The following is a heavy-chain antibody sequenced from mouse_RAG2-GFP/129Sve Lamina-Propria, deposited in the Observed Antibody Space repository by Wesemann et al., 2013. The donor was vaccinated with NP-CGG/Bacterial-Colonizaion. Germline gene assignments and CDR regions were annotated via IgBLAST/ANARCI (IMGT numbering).Heavy chain of an antibody. Sequence: QVQLQQSGAELVRPGASVTLSCKASGYTFTDYEMHWVKQTPVHGLEWIGAIDPETGGTAYNQKFKGKAILTADKSSSTAYMELRSLTSEDSAVYYCTRNPIPLIYYYGSSYPFAYWGQGTLVTVSA. V-gene: IGHV1-15*01. J-gene: IGHJ3*01. CDR3: TRNPIPLIYYYGSSYPFAY. D-gene: IGHD1-1*01. CDR2: IDPETGGT. CDR1: GYTFTDYE.